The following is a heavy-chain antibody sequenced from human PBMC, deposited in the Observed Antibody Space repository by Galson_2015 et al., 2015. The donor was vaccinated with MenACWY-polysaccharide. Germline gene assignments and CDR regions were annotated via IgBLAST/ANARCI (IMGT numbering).Heavy chain of an antibody. J-gene: IGHJ6*02. CDR3: ARERATVIADSNGMDV. D-gene: IGHD2-21*01. V-gene: IGHV3-48*01. Sequence: SLRLSCAASGFDFTRYRMNWVRQAPGKGLEWLSYITGSSDTIYYADSVKGRFSISGANAPNSLVLQLRSLTVEDTAVYYCARERATVIADSNGMDVWGQGTAVTVSS. CDR2: ITGSSDTI. CDR1: GFDFTRYR.